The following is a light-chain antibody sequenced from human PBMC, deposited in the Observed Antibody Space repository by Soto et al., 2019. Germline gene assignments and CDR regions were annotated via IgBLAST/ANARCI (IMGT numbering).Light chain of an antibody. CDR1: QSITTY. Sequence: DIQMTQSPSSLSASVGDRVTITCRASQSITTYLNWYRQKPGKAPKLLIYAASSLQSGVPSRFSGSGSGTEFTLTISSLQPDDFATYYCQQYNSYSYTFGQGTKLEIK. J-gene: IGKJ2*01. V-gene: IGKV1-16*01. CDR3: QQYNSYSYT. CDR2: AAS.